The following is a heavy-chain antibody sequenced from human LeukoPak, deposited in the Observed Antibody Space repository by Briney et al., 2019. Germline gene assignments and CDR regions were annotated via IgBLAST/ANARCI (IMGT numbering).Heavy chain of an antibody. Sequence: GGSLRLSCAAPGFTVSSNYMSWVRQAPGKGLEWVSVTYSGGSTYYADSVMGRFTISRDNSQNTLYLQMNSLRAEDTAVNYCATKRGYNYGLDYWGQGTLVTVSS. CDR2: TYSGGST. V-gene: IGHV3-53*01. CDR3: ATKRGYNYGLDY. CDR1: GFTVSSNY. D-gene: IGHD5-18*01. J-gene: IGHJ4*02.